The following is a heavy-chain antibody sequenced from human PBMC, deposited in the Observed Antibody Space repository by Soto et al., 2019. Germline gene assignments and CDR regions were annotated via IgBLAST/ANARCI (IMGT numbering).Heavy chain of an antibody. Sequence: QVQLVQSGAEVKKPGASVKVSCKASGYTFTSYYMHWVRQAPGQGLEWMGIINPSGGSTSYAQKCQGRIAMTRDTSTSTVYMERSSLRSVDTAVYYCARRDQSYGAPLDYWGQGTLVTVSS. V-gene: IGHV1-46*03. J-gene: IGHJ4*02. D-gene: IGHD4-17*01. CDR1: GYTFTSYY. CDR2: INPSGGST. CDR3: ARRDQSYGAPLDY.